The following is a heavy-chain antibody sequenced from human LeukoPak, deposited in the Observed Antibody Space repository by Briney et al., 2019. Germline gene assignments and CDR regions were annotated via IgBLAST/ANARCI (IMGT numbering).Heavy chain of an antibody. D-gene: IGHD3-16*02. V-gene: IGHV4-34*01. CDR2: INHSGST. J-gene: IGHJ6*03. CDR3: ARGFGYDYVGGIYRQYNYMDV. CDR1: GGSFSGYY. Sequence: PSETLSLTCAVYGGSFSGYYWSWIRQPPGKGLEWIGEINHSGSTNYNPSLKSRVTISVDTSKNQFSLKLSSVTAADTAVYYCARGFGYDYVGGIYRQYNYMDVWAKGTPVTV.